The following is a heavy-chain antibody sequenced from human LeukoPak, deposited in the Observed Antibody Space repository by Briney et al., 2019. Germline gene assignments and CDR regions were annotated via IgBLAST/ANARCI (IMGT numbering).Heavy chain of an antibody. CDR3: ARAPRRKVVGAPFDY. V-gene: IGHV3-30*04. J-gene: IGHJ4*02. CDR1: GFTFSSYA. Sequence: GGSLRLSCAASGFTFSSYAMHWVSQAPGKGLEWVAVISYDGSNKYYADSVKGRFTISRDNSKNTLYLQMNSLRAEDTAVYYCARAPRRKVVGAPFDYWGQGTLVTVSS. D-gene: IGHD1-26*01. CDR2: ISYDGSNK.